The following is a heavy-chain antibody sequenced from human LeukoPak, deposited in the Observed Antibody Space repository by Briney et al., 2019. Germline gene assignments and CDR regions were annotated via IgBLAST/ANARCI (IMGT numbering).Heavy chain of an antibody. J-gene: IGHJ4*02. CDR3: AISPIAAASTFVPYYFDY. Sequence: SPTLSLTCTISGTSASSNSAAWHWIRQSPSRGLAWLRRTYYRSYWYNDYAVSVKSRITINPDTSKNQFSLQLNSVTPEDTAVYYCAISPIAAASTFVPYYFDYWGQGTLVTVSS. CDR1: GTSASSNSAA. V-gene: IGHV6-1*01. CDR2: TYYRSYWYN. D-gene: IGHD6-13*01.